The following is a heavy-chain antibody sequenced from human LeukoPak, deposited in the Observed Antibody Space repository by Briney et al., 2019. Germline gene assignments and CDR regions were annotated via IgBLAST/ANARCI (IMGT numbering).Heavy chain of an antibody. Sequence: GGSLRLSCAASGFTFSSYAMTWVRQAPGKGLEWVSAISGSGGSTYYTDSVRGRFTISRDNSKTALYLQMNSLRTVDTAVYYCAKGGEMGTIRGYFDYLGQGTLVTVSS. J-gene: IGHJ4*02. CDR1: GFTFSSYA. D-gene: IGHD5-24*01. V-gene: IGHV3-23*01. CDR2: ISGSGGST. CDR3: AKGGEMGTIRGYFDY.